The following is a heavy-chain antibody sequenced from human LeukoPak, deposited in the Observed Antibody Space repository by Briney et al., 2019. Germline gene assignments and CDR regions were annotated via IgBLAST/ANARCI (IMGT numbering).Heavy chain of an antibody. CDR1: GLTFSIYW. D-gene: IGHD4-17*01. CDR3: ARDQGFLYGELIDY. J-gene: IGHJ4*02. CDR2: IKQDGSEK. Sequence: GGSLRLSCAASGLTFSIYWMSWVRQAPGKGLEWVANIKQDGSEKYYVDSVKGRFTISRDNAKNSLYLQMNSLRAEDTAVYYCARDQGFLYGELIDYWGQGTLVTVSS. V-gene: IGHV3-7*01.